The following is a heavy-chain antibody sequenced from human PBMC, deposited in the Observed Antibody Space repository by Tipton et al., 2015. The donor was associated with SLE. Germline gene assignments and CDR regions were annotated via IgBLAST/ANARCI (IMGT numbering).Heavy chain of an antibody. J-gene: IGHJ4*02. D-gene: IGHD2-15*01. CDR2: ISSSGDAP. Sequence: GSLRLSCAASGFTLSNYVMNWVRQAPGKGLEWVSVISSSGDAPYYADSVKGRFTISRDNSKNTLYLQMNGLRAEDTAVYHCATPGVRGFSPWDNWGPGTLVTVST. CDR1: GFTLSNYV. CDR3: ATPGVRGFSPWDN. V-gene: IGHV3-23*01.